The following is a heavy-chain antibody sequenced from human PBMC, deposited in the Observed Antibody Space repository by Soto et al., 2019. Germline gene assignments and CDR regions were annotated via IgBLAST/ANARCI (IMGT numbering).Heavy chain of an antibody. V-gene: IGHV3-30*18. D-gene: IGHD3-22*01. CDR3: AKAPYFFDCCGYYVVGVFDF. Sequence: GGSLRHPCAASGFTFSSYGMHWVRQAPGKGLEWVAVISYDGSNKYYADSVKGRFTISRDNSKNTLYLQMNSLRAEDTGVYYCAKAPYFFDCCGYYVVGVFDFWGRGSMVIVSS. J-gene: IGHJ3*01. CDR2: ISYDGSNK. CDR1: GFTFSSYG.